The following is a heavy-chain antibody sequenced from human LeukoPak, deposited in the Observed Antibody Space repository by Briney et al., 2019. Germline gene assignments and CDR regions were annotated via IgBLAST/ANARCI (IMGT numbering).Heavy chain of an antibody. V-gene: IGHV3-30-3*01. D-gene: IGHD2-2*01. J-gene: IGHJ4*02. CDR3: ARDLSLIVVVPAANFYFDY. Sequence: GGSLRLSRAASGFTFSSYAMHWVRQAPGKGLEWVAVISYDGSNKYYADSVKGRFTISRDNSKNTLYLQMNSLRAEDTAVYYCARDLSLIVVVPAANFYFDYWGQGTLVTVSS. CDR2: ISYDGSNK. CDR1: GFTFSSYA.